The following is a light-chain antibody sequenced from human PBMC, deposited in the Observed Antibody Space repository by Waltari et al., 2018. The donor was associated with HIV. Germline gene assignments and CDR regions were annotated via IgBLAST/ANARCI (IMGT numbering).Light chain of an antibody. CDR2: EGI. V-gene: IGLV2-23*01. J-gene: IGLJ3*02. CDR3: CSYAGSSNWV. Sequence: QSALTQPASVSGSPGQSITISCTGSSSDVGNYNLVSWYQQHPGKAPKLMIYEGINRPSGVSNRFSGSNSGNPASLTISGLQAEDEADYYCCSYAGSSNWVFGGGTKLTVL. CDR1: SSDVGNYNL.